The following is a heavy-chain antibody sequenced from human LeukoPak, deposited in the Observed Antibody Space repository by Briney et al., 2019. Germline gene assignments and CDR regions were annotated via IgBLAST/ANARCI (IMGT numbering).Heavy chain of an antibody. D-gene: IGHD6-13*01. Sequence: SETLSLTCTVSGGSISSYCWSWIRQPPGKGLEWIGYIYYSGSTNYNPSLKSRVTISVDTSKNQLSLKLSSVTAADTAVYYCARLGIAAAANWFDPWGQGTLVTVSS. CDR1: GGSISSYC. CDR2: IYYSGST. J-gene: IGHJ5*02. CDR3: ARLGIAAAANWFDP. V-gene: IGHV4-59*08.